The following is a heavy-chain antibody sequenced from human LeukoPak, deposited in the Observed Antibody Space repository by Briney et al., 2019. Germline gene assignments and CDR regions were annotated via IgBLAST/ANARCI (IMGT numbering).Heavy chain of an antibody. D-gene: IGHD1-26*01. Sequence: ASVKVSCKASGYTFTGYYMHWVRQAPGQGLEWMGWINPNSGGTNYAQNFQGRVTITRDTSASTAYMELSSLRSEDTAVYYCARGGSGIFDYWGQGTLVTVSS. CDR3: ARGGSGIFDY. CDR1: GYTFTGYY. J-gene: IGHJ4*02. V-gene: IGHV1-2*02. CDR2: INPNSGGT.